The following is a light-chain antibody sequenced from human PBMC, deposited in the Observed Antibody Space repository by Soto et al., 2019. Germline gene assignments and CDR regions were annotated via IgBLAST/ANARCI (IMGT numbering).Light chain of an antibody. J-gene: IGKJ1*01. V-gene: IGKV4-1*01. CDR2: CAS. CDR1: QTVLYSSNNKNY. CDR3: QQYLGTPQT. Sequence: DIVMTQSPDSLAVSLGERATINCKSSQTVLYSSNNKNYLAWYQQKPGHPPKLLIYCASTRESGVPDRFSSSGSGTEFPLTISRLEAEDVAVYYCQQYLGTPQTFGQGTTVEIK.